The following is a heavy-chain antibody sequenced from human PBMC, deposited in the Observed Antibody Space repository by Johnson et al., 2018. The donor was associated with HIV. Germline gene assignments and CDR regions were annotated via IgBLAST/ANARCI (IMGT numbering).Heavy chain of an antibody. Sequence: VQLVESGGGLVQPGGSLRLSCVTSGFSVSRSYMNWVRQAPGKGLEWVSTLYIGGTSYYGDSVKGRFTISRDNAKNSLYLQMNSLRAEDTAVYYCASDYSDIGGYRLRAYHIWGQGTGVTVSS. D-gene: IGHD3-22*01. J-gene: IGHJ3*02. CDR3: ASDYSDIGGYRLRAYHI. CDR1: GFSVSRSY. CDR2: LYIGGTS. V-gene: IGHV3-66*01.